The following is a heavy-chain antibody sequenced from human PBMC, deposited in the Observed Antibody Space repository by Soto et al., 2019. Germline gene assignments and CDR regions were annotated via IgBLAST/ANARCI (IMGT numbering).Heavy chain of an antibody. CDR3: ARDPGR. J-gene: IGHJ4*02. CDR2: IYHSGIT. CDR1: GGSISSGGYS. V-gene: IGHV4-30-2*01. Sequence: PSETLSLTCAGSGGSISSGGYSWSWIRQPPGKGLEWIGYIYHSGITYYNPSLKSRVTISVDRSKNQFSLKLSSVTAADTAVYYCARDPGRWGQGTLVTVSS.